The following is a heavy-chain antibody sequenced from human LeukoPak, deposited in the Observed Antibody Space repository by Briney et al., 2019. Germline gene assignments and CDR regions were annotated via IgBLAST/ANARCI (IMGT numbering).Heavy chain of an antibody. V-gene: IGHV4-39*01. CDR3: ARHPMTTITSDARNWFDP. J-gene: IGHJ5*02. D-gene: IGHD5-12*01. Sequence: SETLSLTCTVSGASISGSTTYYWGWIRQPPGKGLEWIGSIYYSGRTYYNPSLKSRVTISVDTSKNQFSLRLSSVTAADTAYYYCARHPMTTITSDARNWFDPWGQGTLVTVSS. CDR2: IYYSGRT. CDR1: GASISGSTTYY.